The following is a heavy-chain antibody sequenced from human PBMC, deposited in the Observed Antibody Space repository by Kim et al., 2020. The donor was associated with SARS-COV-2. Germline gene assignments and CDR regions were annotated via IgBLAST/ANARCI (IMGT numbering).Heavy chain of an antibody. D-gene: IGHD1-26*01. CDR3: ARGPGSGSYFASRSVGYFQH. J-gene: IGHJ1*01. CDR1: GYTFTSYY. Sequence: ASVKVSCKASGYTFTSYYMHWVRQAPGQGLEWMGIINPSGGSTSYAQKFQGRVTMTRDTSTSTVYMELSSLRSEDTAVYYCARGPGSGSYFASRSVGYFQHWGQGTLVTVSS. CDR2: INPSGGST. V-gene: IGHV1-46*01.